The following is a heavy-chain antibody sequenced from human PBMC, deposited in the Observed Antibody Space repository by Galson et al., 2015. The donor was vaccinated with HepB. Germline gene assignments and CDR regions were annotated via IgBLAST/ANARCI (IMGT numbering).Heavy chain of an antibody. CDR2: ITSSSSYI. J-gene: IGHJ2*01. D-gene: IGHD1-1*01. Sequence: SLRLSCAASGFTFSDYSMNWVRQAPGKGMEWVSSITSSSSYIYYADSVKGRFTISRDNAKNSLYLQMNSLRDEDTAVYYCARAPYDNSWYFDLWGRGTLVPVSS. CDR3: ARAPYDNSWYFDL. CDR1: GFTFSDYS. V-gene: IGHV3-21*01.